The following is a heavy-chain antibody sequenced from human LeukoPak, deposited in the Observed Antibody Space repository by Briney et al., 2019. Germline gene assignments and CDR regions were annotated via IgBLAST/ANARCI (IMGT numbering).Heavy chain of an antibody. CDR2: IHYTGSS. V-gene: IGHV4-59*01. CDR3: ARSERGDLGGFGY. Sequence: PSQTLSLTCTVAGGSISSYYCSWIRQPPGKGLEWIGYIHYTGSSNYNPSLKSRVTISVDTSKNQSALELRSVTAADTGVYYCARSERGDLGGFGYWGQVTPVTVAS. J-gene: IGHJ4*02. D-gene: IGHD1-26*01. CDR1: GGSISSYY.